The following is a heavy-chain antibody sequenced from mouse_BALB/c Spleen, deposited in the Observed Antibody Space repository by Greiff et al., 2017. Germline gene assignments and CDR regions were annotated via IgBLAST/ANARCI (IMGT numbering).Heavy chain of an antibody. CDR2: ISSGGSYT. J-gene: IGHJ2*01. CDR3: TRVDTTHYFDY. CDR1: GFTFSSYT. Sequence: EVKLMESGGGLVKPGGSLKLSCAASGFTFSSYTMSWVRQTPEKRLEWVATISSGGSYTYYPDSVKGRFTISRDNAKNTLYLQMSSLKSEDTAMYYCTRVDTTHYFDYWGQGTTLTVSS. D-gene: IGHD2-2*01. V-gene: IGHV5-6-4*01.